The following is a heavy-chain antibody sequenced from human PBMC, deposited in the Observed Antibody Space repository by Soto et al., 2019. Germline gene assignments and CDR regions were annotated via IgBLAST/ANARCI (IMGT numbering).Heavy chain of an antibody. CDR3: AKVGGIAVAGTLDWFDP. D-gene: IGHD6-19*01. J-gene: IGHJ5*02. Sequence: EVQLLESGGGLVQPGGSLRLSCAASGFTFSSYAMSWVRQAPGKGLEWVSAISGSGGSTYYADSVKGRFTISRDNSKTTLYLQMNSLRAEDTAVYYCAKVGGIAVAGTLDWFDPWGQGTLVTVSS. CDR2: ISGSGGST. V-gene: IGHV3-23*01. CDR1: GFTFSSYA.